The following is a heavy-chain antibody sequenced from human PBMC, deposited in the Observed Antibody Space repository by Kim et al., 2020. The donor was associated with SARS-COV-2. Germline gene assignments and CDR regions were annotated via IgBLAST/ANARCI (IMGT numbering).Heavy chain of an antibody. J-gene: IGHJ4*02. CDR2: IIPIFGTA. V-gene: IGHV1-69*13. D-gene: IGHD3-10*01. Sequence: SVKVSCKASGGTFSSYAISWVRQAPGQGLEWMGGIIPIFGTANYAQKFQGRVTITADESTSTAYMELSSLRSEDTAVYYCARVASVNMVRGAFDYWGQGTLVTVSS. CDR3: ARVASVNMVRGAFDY. CDR1: GGTFSSYA.